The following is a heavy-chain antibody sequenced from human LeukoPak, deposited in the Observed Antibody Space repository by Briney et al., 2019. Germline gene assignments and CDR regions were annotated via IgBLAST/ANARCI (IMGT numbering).Heavy chain of an antibody. CDR3: GSVFDY. J-gene: IGHJ4*02. Sequence: GGSLRLSCVASGFTLRNYWMHWVRQVPGKGLVWVARIDSDGTSTSHADSVKGRFTISRSTAKNTLYLQMNSLRAEDTAVYYCGSVFDYWGQGALVTVSS. CDR1: GFTLRNYW. V-gene: IGHV3-74*01. CDR2: IDSDGTST.